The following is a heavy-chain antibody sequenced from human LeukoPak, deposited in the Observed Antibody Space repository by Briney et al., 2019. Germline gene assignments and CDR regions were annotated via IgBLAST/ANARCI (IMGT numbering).Heavy chain of an antibody. D-gene: IGHD2-2*02. V-gene: IGHV1-69*01. CDR3: ARLNCSSTSCYNDLGNWFDP. Sequence: VQVSCKASGGTFSSYAISWVRQAPGQGLEWMGGIIPIFGTANYAQKFQGRVMITADDSTNKAYMELSSLRSEDTAVYYCARLNCSSTSCYNDLGNWFDPWGQGTLVTVSS. CDR2: IIPIFGTA. J-gene: IGHJ5*02. CDR1: GGTFSSYA.